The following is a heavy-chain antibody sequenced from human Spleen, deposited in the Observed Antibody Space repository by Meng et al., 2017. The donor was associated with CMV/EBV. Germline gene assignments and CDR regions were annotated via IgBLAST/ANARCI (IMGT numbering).Heavy chain of an antibody. CDR1: GASISSGSY. V-gene: IGHV4-38-2*02. CDR2: MYHSESP. J-gene: IGHJ4*02. Sequence: SETLSLTCTVSGASISSGSYWGWVRLLPETGLQWIGSMYHSESPFYNPSLKSRVTLSADTSKNEISLKMSHLTAADTAVYYCARGLDKRDFWGQGKLVTVSS. CDR3: ARGLDKRDF.